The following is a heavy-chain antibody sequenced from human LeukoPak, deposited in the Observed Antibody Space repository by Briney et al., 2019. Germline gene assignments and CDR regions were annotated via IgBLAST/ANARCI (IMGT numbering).Heavy chain of an antibody. D-gene: IGHD1-26*01. CDR1: GYNFTTYW. Sequence: PGESLEISCKGSGYNFTTYWIGWVRQVPGKGLEWMGIIYPGDSDTRYSPSFQGQVTISADKSIRTAYLQWSSLQASDTAMYYCARNHILGGTRAAFDYWGQGTLVTVSS. V-gene: IGHV5-51*01. CDR2: IYPGDSDT. CDR3: ARNHILGGTRAAFDY. J-gene: IGHJ4*02.